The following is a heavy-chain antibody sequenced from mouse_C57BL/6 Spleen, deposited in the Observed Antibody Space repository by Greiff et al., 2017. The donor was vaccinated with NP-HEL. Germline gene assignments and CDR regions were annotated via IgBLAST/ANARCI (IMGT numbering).Heavy chain of an antibody. J-gene: IGHJ4*01. CDR3: ARRGDYYAMDY. Sequence: EVQLQQSGGGLVKPGGSLKLSCAASGFTFSSYTMSWVRQTPEKRLEWVATISGGGGNTYYPDSVKGRFTISRDNAKNTLYLQMSSLRSEDTALYYCARRGDYYAMDYWGQGTSVTVSS. CDR2: ISGGGGNT. CDR1: GFTFSSYT. V-gene: IGHV5-9*04.